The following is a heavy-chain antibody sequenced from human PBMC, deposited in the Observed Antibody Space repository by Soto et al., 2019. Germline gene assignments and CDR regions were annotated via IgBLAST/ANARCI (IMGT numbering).Heavy chain of an antibody. CDR1: GFTFSSYG. CDR2: IWYDGSNK. Sequence: QVQLVESGGGVVQPGRSLRLSCAASGFTFSSYGMHWVRQAPGKGLEWVAVIWYDGSNKYYADSVKGRFTISRDNSKNTRYLQMNGLRAEDRAVYYCERTHYGSDGSHYFDYWGQGTLVTVSS. CDR3: ERTHYGSDGSHYFDY. V-gene: IGHV3-33*01. J-gene: IGHJ4*02. D-gene: IGHD3-10*01.